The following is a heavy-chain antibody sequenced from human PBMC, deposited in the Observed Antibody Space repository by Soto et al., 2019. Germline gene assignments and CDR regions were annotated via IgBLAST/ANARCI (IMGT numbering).Heavy chain of an antibody. Sequence: TLSLTCAVFGASISSGGYSWSWIRQPPGKGLEWIGYIYHSGSTYYNPSLKSRVTISVDRPKNQFSLKLSSVTAADTAVYYCAGIDSSRNWFDPWGQGTLVTVSS. CDR2: IYHSGST. CDR1: GASISSGGYS. CDR3: AGIDSSRNWFDP. J-gene: IGHJ5*02. V-gene: IGHV4-30-2*01. D-gene: IGHD3-22*01.